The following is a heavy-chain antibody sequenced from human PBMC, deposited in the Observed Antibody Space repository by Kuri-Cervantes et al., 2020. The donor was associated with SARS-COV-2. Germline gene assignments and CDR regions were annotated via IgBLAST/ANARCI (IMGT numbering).Heavy chain of an antibody. CDR1: GFTFSSYG. J-gene: IGHJ6*03. D-gene: IGHD1-14*01. CDR3: ARKKTDMDV. CDR2: IHYDGTNT. V-gene: IGHV3-30*02. Sequence: GESLKISCAASGFTFSSYGMHWVRQAPGKGLEWVALIHYDGTNTYYAVSVRGRFTISGDNAKNSLYLQMNSLRAEDTAVYYCARKKTDMDVWGKGTTVTVSS.